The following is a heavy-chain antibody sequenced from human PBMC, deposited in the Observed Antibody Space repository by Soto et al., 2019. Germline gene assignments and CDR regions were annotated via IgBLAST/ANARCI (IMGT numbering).Heavy chain of an antibody. D-gene: IGHD3-10*01. Sequence: GASVKVSCKASGYTFTNYGISWVRQAPGQGLEWMVWINVYNGNTKYAQKVQGRVTMTTDTSTSTAYMELRSLRSDDTALYYCARGVGSGSYYNQYNWFDPWGQGTLVTVSS. V-gene: IGHV1-18*01. CDR2: INVYNGNT. J-gene: IGHJ5*02. CDR1: GYTFTNYG. CDR3: ARGVGSGSYYNQYNWFDP.